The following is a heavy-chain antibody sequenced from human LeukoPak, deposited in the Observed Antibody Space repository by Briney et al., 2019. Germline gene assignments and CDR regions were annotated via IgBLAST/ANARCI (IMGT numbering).Heavy chain of an antibody. Sequence: GGSLRLSCAASGFTFNSYSMNWVRQAPGKGLEWASSISSSSSSIYYADSVKGRFTISRDNAKNSLYLQMNSLRAGDTAVYYCARASGDIVETATMGSYWGQGTLVTVSS. J-gene: IGHJ4*02. CDR2: ISSSSSSI. CDR3: ARASGDIVETATMGSY. D-gene: IGHD5-18*01. CDR1: GFTFNSYS. V-gene: IGHV3-21*01.